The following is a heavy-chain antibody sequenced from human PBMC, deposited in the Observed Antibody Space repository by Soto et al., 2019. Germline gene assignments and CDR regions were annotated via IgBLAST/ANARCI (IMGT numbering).Heavy chain of an antibody. CDR1: GYTFASYG. CDR2: ISAYNGNT. J-gene: IGHJ4*02. CDR3: ARAGGYSYGFDY. Sequence: QVQLVQSGAEVRRPGASVKVSCKASGYTFASYGISWVRQAPGQGLEWMGWISAYNGNTNYAHKLQGRVTMTTETSTTTGYMELRSPRSDDTAVYYCARAGGYSYGFDYWGQGTLVTVSS. D-gene: IGHD5-18*01. V-gene: IGHV1-18*01.